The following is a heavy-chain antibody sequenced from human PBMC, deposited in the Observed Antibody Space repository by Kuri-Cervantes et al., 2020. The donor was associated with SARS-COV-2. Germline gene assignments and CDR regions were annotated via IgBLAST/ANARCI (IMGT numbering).Heavy chain of an antibody. V-gene: IGHV3-23*01. Sequence: LSLTCVTSGFTFSSYAMTWVRQAPGKGLEWVSAISGSGDSVYFADSVKGRFTISRDNSKNTVFLQMDSLRAADTAVYYCTKSEGTPGLKYWGQGTLVTVSS. CDR2: ISGSGDSV. CDR1: GFTFSSYA. J-gene: IGHJ4*02. D-gene: IGHD1-1*01. CDR3: TKSEGTPGLKY.